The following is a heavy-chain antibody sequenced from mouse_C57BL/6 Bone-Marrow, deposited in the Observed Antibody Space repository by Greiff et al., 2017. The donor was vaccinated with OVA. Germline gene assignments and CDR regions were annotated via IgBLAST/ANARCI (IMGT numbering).Heavy chain of an antibody. CDR1: GFTFSNYW. J-gene: IGHJ2*01. Sequence: EVKLMESGGGLVQPGGSMKLSCVASGFTFSNYWMNWVRQSPEKGLEWVAQIRLKSDNYATHYAESVKGRFTISRDDSKSSVYLQMNNVRAEDTGIYYCTGHGNYVDYWGQGTTLTVSS. V-gene: IGHV6-3*01. CDR3: TGHGNYVDY. D-gene: IGHD2-1*01. CDR2: IRLKSDNYAT.